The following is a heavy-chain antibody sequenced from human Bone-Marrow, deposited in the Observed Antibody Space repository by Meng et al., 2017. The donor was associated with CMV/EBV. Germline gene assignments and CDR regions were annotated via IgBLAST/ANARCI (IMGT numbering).Heavy chain of an antibody. J-gene: IGHJ1*01. CDR1: GFTFSSDA. D-gene: IGHD4-17*01. Sequence: ASGFTFSSDAMSWVSQPPGKGLEWGSVISGSGGNIYYADSVKGRFTISRDNSKNTLYLQMNSLGAEDTAVYYCAKDRSTVTTDFQYWGQGTLVTVSS. V-gene: IGHV3-23*01. CDR3: AKDRSTVTTDFQY. CDR2: ISGSGGNI.